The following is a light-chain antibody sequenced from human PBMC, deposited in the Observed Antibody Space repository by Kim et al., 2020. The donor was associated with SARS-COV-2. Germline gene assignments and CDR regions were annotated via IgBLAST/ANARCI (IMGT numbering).Light chain of an antibody. CDR1: SIGSRL. J-gene: IGLJ2*01. V-gene: IGLV3-21*02. CDR2: DSS. Sequence: APGETTRITCGGTSIGSRLVHWDQQTPGQAPVLGVYDSSDRPSGIPERFAGSNSGNTATLTIRRVEAGDEADYYCQVWDGVTDHVVFGGGTQLTVL. CDR3: QVWDGVTDHVV.